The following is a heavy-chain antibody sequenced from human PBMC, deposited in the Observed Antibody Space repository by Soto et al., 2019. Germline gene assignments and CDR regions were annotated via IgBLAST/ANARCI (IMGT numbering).Heavy chain of an antibody. V-gene: IGHV3-23*01. J-gene: IGHJ4*02. Sequence: EVQLLDSGGGLVQRGGSLRLSCTVSGFTVNSYAMSWVRQAPGKGLEWVSSIGPFGGSTYYADSVKGRFTISRDNSKNTLYLQMNSLRADDAAIYYCANGQDWGRWRFDNWGQGTLVTVSS. CDR2: IGPFGGST. D-gene: IGHD7-27*01. CDR3: ANGQDWGRWRFDN. CDR1: GFTVNSYA.